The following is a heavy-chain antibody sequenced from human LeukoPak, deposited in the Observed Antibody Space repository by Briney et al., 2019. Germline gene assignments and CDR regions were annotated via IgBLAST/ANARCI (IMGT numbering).Heavy chain of an antibody. V-gene: IGHV4-39*07. CDR2: IYYSGST. CDR3: ARDEGSSYPFDY. J-gene: IGHJ4*02. D-gene: IGHD2-2*01. CDR1: GGSISSSSYY. Sequence: KTSETLSLTCTVSGGSISSSSYYWGWIRQPPGKGLEWIGCIYYSGSTYYNLSLKSRVTISVDTSKNQFSLNLSSVTAADTAVYFCARDEGSSYPFDYWGQGTLVTVSS.